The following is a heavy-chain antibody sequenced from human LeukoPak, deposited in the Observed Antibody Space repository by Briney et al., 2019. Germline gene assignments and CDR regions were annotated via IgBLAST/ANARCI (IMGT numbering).Heavy chain of an antibody. CDR3: AKTPRHCSGGSCYSHYFDY. Sequence: GGSLRLSCAASGFTFSSYAMSWVRQAPGKGLEWVSAISGSGGSTYYADSVKGRFTISRDNSKNTLYLQMNSLRAEDTAVYYCAKTPRHCSGGSCYSHYFDYWGQGTLVTVSS. CDR2: ISGSGGST. J-gene: IGHJ4*02. V-gene: IGHV3-23*01. D-gene: IGHD2-15*01. CDR1: GFTFSSYA.